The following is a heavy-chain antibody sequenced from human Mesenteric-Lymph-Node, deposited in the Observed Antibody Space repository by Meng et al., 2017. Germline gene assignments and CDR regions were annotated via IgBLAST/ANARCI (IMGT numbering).Heavy chain of an antibody. V-gene: IGHV4-59*01. CDR3: ARLYSSSWYDWFDP. CDR1: GGSISSYY. Sequence: GSLRLSCTVSGGSISSYYWSWIRQPPGKGLEWIGYIYYSGSTNYNPSLKSRVTISVDTSKNQFSLKLSSVTAADTAVYYCARLYSSSWYDWFDPWGQGTLVTVSS. CDR2: IYYSGST. D-gene: IGHD6-13*01. J-gene: IGHJ5*02.